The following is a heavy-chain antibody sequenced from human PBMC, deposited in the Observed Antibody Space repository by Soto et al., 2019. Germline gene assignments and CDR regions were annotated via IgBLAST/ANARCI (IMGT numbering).Heavy chain of an antibody. Sequence: SETLSLTCTISGGSINNYYGSWIRQPPGRGLEWIGHIYYSGGTSFSPSLKSQVTISVDTSKNKVSLKLSSLTAADTAVYYCARADYSKIAYWGQGTLVTVSS. J-gene: IGHJ4*02. CDR3: ARADYSKIAY. D-gene: IGHD4-4*01. V-gene: IGHV4-59*01. CDR2: IYYSGGT. CDR1: GGSINNYY.